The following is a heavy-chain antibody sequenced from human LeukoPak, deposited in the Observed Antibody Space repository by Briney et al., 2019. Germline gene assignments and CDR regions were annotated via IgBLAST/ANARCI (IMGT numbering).Heavy chain of an antibody. CDR3: AKDIGSDDILTGYCGMDV. CDR1: GSTFDDYA. Sequence: GGSLRLSCAASGSTFDDYAMHWVRQAPGKGLEWVSGISWNSGSIGYADSVKGRFTISRDNAKNSLYLQINSLRAEDTALYYCAKDIGSDDILTGYCGMDVWGQGTTVTVSS. V-gene: IGHV3-9*01. J-gene: IGHJ6*02. D-gene: IGHD3-9*01. CDR2: ISWNSGSI.